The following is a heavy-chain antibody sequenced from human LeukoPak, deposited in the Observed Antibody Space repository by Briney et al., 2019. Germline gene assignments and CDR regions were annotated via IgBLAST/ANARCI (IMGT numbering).Heavy chain of an antibody. CDR1: GFTFSDYA. Sequence: GGSLRLSCAASGFTFSDYAMHWVRQAPGKGLEWVAFIRYDGSNKYYADSAKGRFTISRDNSKNTLYLQLNSLRAEDTAVYYCAKRWGQGKSDSGNYFDDWGQGTLVTVSP. V-gene: IGHV3-30*02. CDR2: IRYDGSNK. CDR3: AKRWGQGKSDSGNYFDD. D-gene: IGHD3-16*01. J-gene: IGHJ4*02.